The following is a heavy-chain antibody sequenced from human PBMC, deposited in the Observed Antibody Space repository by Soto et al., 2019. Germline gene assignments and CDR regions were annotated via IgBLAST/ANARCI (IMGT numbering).Heavy chain of an antibody. V-gene: IGHV3-21*01. CDR1: GFTFSSYS. D-gene: IGHD3-9*01. Sequence: EVQLVESGGGLVKPGGSLRLSCAASGFTFSSYSMNWVRQAPGKGLEWVSSISSSNSYIYYADSVKGRFTISRDNAKNSLYLQMNSLRAEDTAVYYCARGEVLRYFDWLSTPDYWGQGTLVTVSS. CDR3: ARGEVLRYFDWLSTPDY. CDR2: ISSSNSYI. J-gene: IGHJ4*02.